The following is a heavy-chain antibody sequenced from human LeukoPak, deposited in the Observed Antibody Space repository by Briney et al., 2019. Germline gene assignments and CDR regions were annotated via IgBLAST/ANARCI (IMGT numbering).Heavy chain of an antibody. D-gene: IGHD3-3*01. CDR2: INHSGST. CDR1: GGSFSGYY. Sequence: SETLSLTCAVYGGSFSGYYWSWIRQPPGKGLEWVGEINHSGSTNYNPSLKSRVTISVDTSKNQFSLKLSSVTAADTAVYYCARGYYDFWSGYYREKTYYYYYYMDVWGKGTTVTVPS. V-gene: IGHV4-34*01. J-gene: IGHJ6*03. CDR3: ARGYYDFWSGYYREKTYYYYYYMDV.